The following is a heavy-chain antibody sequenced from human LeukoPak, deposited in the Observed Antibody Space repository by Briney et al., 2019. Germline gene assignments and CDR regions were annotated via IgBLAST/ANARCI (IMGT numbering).Heavy chain of an antibody. Sequence: GASVKVSCKASGYTFTSYGISWVRQAPGQGLEWMGWISAYNGNTNYAQKLQGRVTMTTDTSTSKAYMELRSLRSDDTAVYYCARDFGIAAAGTGDYWGQGTLVTVSS. V-gene: IGHV1-18*01. CDR1: GYTFTSYG. CDR3: ARDFGIAAAGTGDY. CDR2: ISAYNGNT. J-gene: IGHJ4*02. D-gene: IGHD6-13*01.